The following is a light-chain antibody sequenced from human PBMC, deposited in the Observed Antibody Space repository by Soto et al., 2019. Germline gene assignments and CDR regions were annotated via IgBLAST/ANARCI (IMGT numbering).Light chain of an antibody. J-gene: IGKJ4*01. CDR3: QQYNIWPLT. CDR1: QSVSSN. Sequence: EIVMTQSPATLSVSPGERATLSCRASQSVSSNLAWYQQKPGQAPRLLIYGASTRATVIPARFSGSGSGTEFTLTISSLQSEDFAVYYCQQYNIWPLTFGGGTKVEIK. V-gene: IGKV3-15*01. CDR2: GAS.